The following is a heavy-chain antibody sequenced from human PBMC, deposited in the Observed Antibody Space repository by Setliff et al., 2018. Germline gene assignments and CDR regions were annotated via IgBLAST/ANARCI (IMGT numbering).Heavy chain of an antibody. V-gene: IGHV3-23*01. Sequence: GGSMRLSCAASGFTFSSYAMSWVRQAQGKGLEWVSAISGSGGSTYYADSVKGRFTISRDNSKNTLYLQMNSLRAEDTAVYYCAESWVVPAAITFSGFDPWGQGTLVTVSS. D-gene: IGHD2-2*01. CDR2: ISGSGGST. CDR1: GFTFSSYA. J-gene: IGHJ5*02. CDR3: AESWVVPAAITFSGFDP.